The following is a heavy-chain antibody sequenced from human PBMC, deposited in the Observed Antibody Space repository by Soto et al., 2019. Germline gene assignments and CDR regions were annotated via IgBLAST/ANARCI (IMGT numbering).Heavy chain of an antibody. CDR3: ARDHNEPFRLGAFDI. Sequence: QVQLVQSGAEVKKPGASVKVSCKASGYAFTSYGISWVRQAPGQGLEWLGWISAYNGNTNYAQKLQGRVTMTTDTSTSTAYMKLRSLRSDDTAVYYCARDHNEPFRLGAFDIWGQGTMVAVSS. CDR1: GYAFTSYG. V-gene: IGHV1-18*01. J-gene: IGHJ3*02. D-gene: IGHD2-21*01. CDR2: ISAYNGNT.